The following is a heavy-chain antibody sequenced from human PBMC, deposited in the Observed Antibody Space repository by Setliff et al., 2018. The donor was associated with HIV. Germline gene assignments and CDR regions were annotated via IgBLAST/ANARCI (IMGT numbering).Heavy chain of an antibody. V-gene: IGHV4-59*11. J-gene: IGHJ3*02. D-gene: IGHD1-1*01. CDR2: VYYRGGV. CDR1: GGLINSHY. Sequence: SETLSLTCTVSGGLINSHYWNWIRQAPGKGLEWIGCVYYRGGVTYNPSLKSRVAMSVDSSNHQFSLKLTSVTPADTAIYYCAREDGSNSHDTFEIWGQGILVTVSS. CDR3: AREDGSNSHDTFEI.